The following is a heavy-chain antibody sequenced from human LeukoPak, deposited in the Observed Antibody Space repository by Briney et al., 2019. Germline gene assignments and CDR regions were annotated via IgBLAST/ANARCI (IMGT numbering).Heavy chain of an antibody. D-gene: IGHD1-26*01. CDR3: ARAMATATNNWFDP. J-gene: IGHJ5*02. CDR1: GFTFSSYS. V-gene: IGHV3-21*01. Sequence: GGSLRLFCAASGFTFSSYSMNWVRQAPGKGLEWVSSISSSSSYIYYADSVKGRFTISRDNAKNSLYLQMNSLRAEDTAVYYCARAMATATNNWFDPWGQGTLVTVSS. CDR2: ISSSSSYI.